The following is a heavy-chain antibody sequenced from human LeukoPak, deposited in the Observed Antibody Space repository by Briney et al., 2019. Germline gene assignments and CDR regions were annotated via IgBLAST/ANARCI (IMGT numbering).Heavy chain of an antibody. V-gene: IGHV4-59*08. Sequence: PSETLSLTCTVSGGSISSYYWSWIRQPPGKGLEWIGYLYYSGSTNYNPSPKSRVTISVDTSKNQFSLKLSSVTAADTAVYYCARNYYDSSGYYGDAFDIWGQGTMVTVSS. D-gene: IGHD3-22*01. CDR2: LYYSGST. CDR1: GGSISSYY. J-gene: IGHJ3*02. CDR3: ARNYYDSSGYYGDAFDI.